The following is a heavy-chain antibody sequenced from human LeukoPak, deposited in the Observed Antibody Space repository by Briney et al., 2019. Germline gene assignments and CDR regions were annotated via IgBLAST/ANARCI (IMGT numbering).Heavy chain of an antibody. CDR1: GGTFSSYA. CDR3: ASLHGCSGGSCYSYFDY. J-gene: IGHJ4*02. Sequence: GASVKVSFKASGGTFSSYAICWVRQAPGQGLEWMGRIIPIFGTANYAKKFQGRVTITTDESTRTAYMELSSLRSEDTAVYYCASLHGCSGGSCYSYFDYWGQGTLVTVSS. D-gene: IGHD2-15*01. CDR2: IIPIFGTA. V-gene: IGHV1-69*05.